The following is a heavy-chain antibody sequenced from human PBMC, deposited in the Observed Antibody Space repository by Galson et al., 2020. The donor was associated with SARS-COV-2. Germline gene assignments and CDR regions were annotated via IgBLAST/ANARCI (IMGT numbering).Heavy chain of an antibody. Sequence: GGSLRLSCAASGFTFSSYSMNWVRQAPGKGLEWVSYISSSSSTIYYADSVKGRFTISRDNAKNSLYLQMNSLRDEDTAVYYCARRALPYYYDSSGYPHSGMEVWGQGTTVTVSS. J-gene: IGHJ6*02. D-gene: IGHD3-22*01. V-gene: IGHV3-48*02. CDR2: ISSSSSTI. CDR3: ARRALPYYYDSSGYPHSGMEV. CDR1: GFTFSSYS.